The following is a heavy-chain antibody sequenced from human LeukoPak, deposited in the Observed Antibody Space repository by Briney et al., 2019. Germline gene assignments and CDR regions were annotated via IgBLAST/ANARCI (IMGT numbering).Heavy chain of an antibody. CDR1: GGSFSGYY. Sequence: KASETLSLTCAVYGGSFSGYYWSWIRQPPGKGLEWIGEINHSGSTNYNPSLKSRVTISVDTSKNQFSLKLSSVTAADTAVYYCARRPLFSRVRGVILYYFDYWGQGTLVTVSS. CDR2: INHSGST. D-gene: IGHD3-10*01. J-gene: IGHJ4*02. CDR3: ARRPLFSRVRGVILYYFDY. V-gene: IGHV4-34*01.